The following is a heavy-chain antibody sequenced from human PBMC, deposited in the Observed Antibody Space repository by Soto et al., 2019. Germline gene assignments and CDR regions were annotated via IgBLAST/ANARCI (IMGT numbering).Heavy chain of an antibody. Sequence: PVGSLRVSSAASGLTIRNHAVTCVRKNPGKGLEWLAVISDSGYTTYYADSVKGRFIISRDNSKNTLYLQMNSLRAEDTAIYYCAKNGQWLVDLFAQWGQGTQVTVSS. CDR1: GLTIRNHA. CDR3: AKNGQWLVDLFAQ. V-gene: IGHV3-23*01. CDR2: ISDSGYTT. D-gene: IGHD6-19*01. J-gene: IGHJ4*02.